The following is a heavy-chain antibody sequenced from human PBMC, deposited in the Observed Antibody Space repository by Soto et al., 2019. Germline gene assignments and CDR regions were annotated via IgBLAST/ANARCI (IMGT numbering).Heavy chain of an antibody. V-gene: IGHV2-5*02. CDR3: AHRRRAAATCIFAI. J-gene: IGHJ3*02. CDR2: IYWDDDM. CDR1: GFSLSASGVG. Sequence: QITLKETGPTLVKPTQTITLTCTFSGFSLSASGVGVGWMRQPPGKALEWLAVIYWDDDMRYSPSLKSRLTITKDTSRNQVVLTMTNMDPVDTATYYCAHRRRAAATCIFAIWGQGTMVTVSS. D-gene: IGHD6-13*01.